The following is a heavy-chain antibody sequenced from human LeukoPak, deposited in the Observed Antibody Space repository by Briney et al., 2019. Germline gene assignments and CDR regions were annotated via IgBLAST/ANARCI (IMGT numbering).Heavy chain of an antibody. CDR1: GGSISSYY. J-gene: IGHJ5*02. CDR2: IYYSGST. Sequence: PSETLSLTCTVSGGSISSYYWSWIRQPPGKGLEWIGYIYYSGSTNYNPSLKSRVTISVDTSKNQFSLKLSSVTAADTAVYYCARRNCGRQGWFDPWGQGTLVTVSS. V-gene: IGHV4-59*08. CDR3: ARRNCGRQGWFDP. D-gene: IGHD1-1*01.